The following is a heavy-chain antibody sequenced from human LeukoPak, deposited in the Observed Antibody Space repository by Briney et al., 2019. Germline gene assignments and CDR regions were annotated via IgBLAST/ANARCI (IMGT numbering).Heavy chain of an antibody. CDR2: IIPIFGTA. CDR3: ARVGDPYGDYGHAEYFQH. V-gene: IGHV1-69*06. J-gene: IGHJ1*01. D-gene: IGHD4-17*01. CDR1: GGTFSSYA. Sequence: SVKVSCKASGGTFSSYAISWARQAPGQGLEWMGGIIPIFGTANYAQKFQGRVTITADKSTSTAYMELSSLRSEDTAVYYCARVGDPYGDYGHAEYFQHWGQGTLVTVSS.